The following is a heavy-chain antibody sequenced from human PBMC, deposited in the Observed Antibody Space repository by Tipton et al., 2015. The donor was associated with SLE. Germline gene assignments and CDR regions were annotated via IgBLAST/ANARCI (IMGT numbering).Heavy chain of an antibody. J-gene: IGHJ4*02. V-gene: IGHV3-7*01. D-gene: IGHD6-13*01. Sequence: SLRLSCADSGLTFNNNWMSRVRQAPGKGLEWVANINQDESEKYYADSVKGRFTISRDNAKNSLYLQMNSLTAEDTAVYYCARGGGFSSSWYLSYWGQGTQVTVSS. CDR3: ARGGGFSSSWYLSY. CDR1: GLTFNNNW. CDR2: INQDESEK.